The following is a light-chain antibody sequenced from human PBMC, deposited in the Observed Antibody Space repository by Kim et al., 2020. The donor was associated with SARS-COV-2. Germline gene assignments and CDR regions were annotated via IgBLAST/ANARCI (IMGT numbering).Light chain of an antibody. CDR2: HTS. V-gene: IGLV7-46*01. Sequence: PGGTVTLTCGSSSGAGTSGHYPYWFQQKPGQAPKTLIWHTSNRHSWTPARFSGSLLGGKAALTLSGAQPEDEAEYYCLLSFSDTRVFGGGTQLTVL. CDR3: LLSFSDTRV. CDR1: SGAGTSGHY. J-gene: IGLJ3*02.